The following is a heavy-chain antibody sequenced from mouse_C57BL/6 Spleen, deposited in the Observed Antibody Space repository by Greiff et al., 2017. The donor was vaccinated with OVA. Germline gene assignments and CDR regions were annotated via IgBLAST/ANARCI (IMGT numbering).Heavy chain of an antibody. J-gene: IGHJ1*03. CDR3: ARRYDYGSSYGWYFDV. CDR1: GYTFTSYR. V-gene: IGHV1-69*01. D-gene: IGHD1-1*01. CDR2: IDPSDSYT. Sequence: QVQLQQPGAELVMPGASVKLSCKASGYTFTSYRMHWVKQRPGQGLEWIGEIDPSDSYTNYNQKFKGKSTLTVDKSSSTAYMQLSSLTSEDSAVYYCARRYDYGSSYGWYFDVWGTGTTVTVSS.